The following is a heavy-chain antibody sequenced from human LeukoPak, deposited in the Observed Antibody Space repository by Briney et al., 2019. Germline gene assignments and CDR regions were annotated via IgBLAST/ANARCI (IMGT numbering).Heavy chain of an antibody. D-gene: IGHD3-10*01. CDR1: GYTFTSYY. CDR3: ARGMVERNDYTRPIDY. J-gene: IGHJ4*02. Sequence: ASVKVSCKASGYTFTSYYMHWVRQAPGQGLEWMGIINPSGGSTSYAQRFQGRVTMTRDTSTSTVYMELSSLRSDDTAVYFCARGMVERNDYTRPIDYWGQGTLVTVSS. V-gene: IGHV1-46*01. CDR2: INPSGGST.